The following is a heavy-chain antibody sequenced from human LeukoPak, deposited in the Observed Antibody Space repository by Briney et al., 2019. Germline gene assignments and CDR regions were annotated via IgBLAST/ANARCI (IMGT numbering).Heavy chain of an antibody. Sequence: ASVKVSCKASGYTFISYDINWVRQATGQGLEWMGWMNPNSGNTGYAQKFQGRVTITRNTSISTAYMELSSLRSEDTAVYYCARGKGYCSGGSCFWGNWFDPWGQGTLVTVSS. CDR2: MNPNSGNT. D-gene: IGHD2-15*01. CDR1: GYTFISYD. CDR3: ARGKGYCSGGSCFWGNWFDP. J-gene: IGHJ5*02. V-gene: IGHV1-8*03.